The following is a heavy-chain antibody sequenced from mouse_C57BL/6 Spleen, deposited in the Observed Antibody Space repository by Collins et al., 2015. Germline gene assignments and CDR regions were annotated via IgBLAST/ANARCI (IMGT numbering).Heavy chain of an antibody. CDR3: ARSRHYYGSSYDWYFDV. CDR1: GYTFTTYG. CDR2: INTYSGVP. J-gene: IGHJ1*03. D-gene: IGHD1-1*01. Sequence: QIQLVQSGPELKKPGETVKISCKASGYTFTTYGMSWVKQAPGKGLKWMGWINTYSGVPTYADDFKGRFAFSLQTSAGTAYLQINNLKNEDTATYFCARSRHYYGSSYDWYFDVWGTGTTVTVSS. V-gene: IGHV9-3*01.